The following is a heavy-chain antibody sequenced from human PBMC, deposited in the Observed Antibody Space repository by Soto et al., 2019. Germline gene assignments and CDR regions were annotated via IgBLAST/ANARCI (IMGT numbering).Heavy chain of an antibody. V-gene: IGHV4-30-4*01. D-gene: IGHD5-12*01. CDR3: PRDGYSGYDYVYGY. CDR2: IYYTGRT. CDR1: GGSISSGDYY. Sequence: PSETLSLTCTVSGGSISSGDYYWSWIRQPPGKGLECIGYIYYTGRTHYHPSIKSRVTISADTSKNKFSLKLSSVNAADTAVYYRPRDGYSGYDYVYGYWGQGTLVTVSS. J-gene: IGHJ4*02.